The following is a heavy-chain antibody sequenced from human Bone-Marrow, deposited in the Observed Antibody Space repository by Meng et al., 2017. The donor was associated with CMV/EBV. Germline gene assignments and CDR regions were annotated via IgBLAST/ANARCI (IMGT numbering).Heavy chain of an antibody. CDR3: ARGPLSGSYLGYYYGMDV. J-gene: IGHJ6*02. D-gene: IGHD1-26*01. CDR1: GGTFSSYA. Sequence: SVKVSCKASGGTFSSYAISWVRQAPGQGLEWMGGIIPIFGTANYAQKFQGRVTITTDESTSTAYMELSSLRSEDTAVYYCARGPLSGSYLGYYYGMDVWGQGTTVTVPS. CDR2: IIPIFGTA. V-gene: IGHV1-69*05.